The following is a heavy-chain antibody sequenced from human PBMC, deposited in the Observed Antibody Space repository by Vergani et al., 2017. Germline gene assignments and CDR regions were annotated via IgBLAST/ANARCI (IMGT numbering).Heavy chain of an antibody. CDR1: GFTFSSYE. CDR3: ARVGPYGSNWFDP. V-gene: IGHV3-48*03. Sequence: EVQLVESGGGLVQPGGSLRLSCAASGFTFSSYEMNWVRQAPGKGLEWVSYISSSGSTIYYEDSVKGRFTISRDNAKNSLYLQMNSLRAEDTAVYYCARVGPYGSNWFDPWGQGTLVTVSS. D-gene: IGHD3-10*01. J-gene: IGHJ5*02. CDR2: ISSSGSTI.